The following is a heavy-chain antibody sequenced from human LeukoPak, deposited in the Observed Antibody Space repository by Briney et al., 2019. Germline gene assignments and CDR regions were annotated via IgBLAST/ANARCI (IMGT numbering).Heavy chain of an antibody. D-gene: IGHD3-22*01. CDR3: ARDSSAIVTDDAFDI. CDR1: GYTFTTYG. V-gene: IGHV1-18*01. Sequence: ASVKVSCKTSGYTFTTYGISWVRQAPGQGLEWMGWISPYNGNTNYAQKLQGRVTVTTDTSTSTAYMELRSLRSDDTAVYYCARDSSAIVTDDAFDIWGQGTMVTVSS. CDR2: ISPYNGNT. J-gene: IGHJ3*02.